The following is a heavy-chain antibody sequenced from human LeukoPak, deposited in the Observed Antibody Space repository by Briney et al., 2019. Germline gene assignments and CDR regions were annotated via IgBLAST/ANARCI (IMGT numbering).Heavy chain of an antibody. D-gene: IGHD5-24*01. CDR1: GYTFTSYV. CDR3: ASYSGDGSGDY. J-gene: IGHJ4*02. Sequence: EASVKVSCKASGYTFTSYVMHWVRQAPGQRLDWMGWINAGNGNTKYSQKFQGRVTITRDTSASTAYMELSSLISEDTTVYYCASYSGDGSGDYWGQGTLVTVSS. CDR2: INAGNGNT. V-gene: IGHV1-3*01.